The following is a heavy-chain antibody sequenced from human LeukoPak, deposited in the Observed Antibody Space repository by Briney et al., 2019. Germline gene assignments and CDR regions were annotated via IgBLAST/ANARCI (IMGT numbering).Heavy chain of an antibody. Sequence: ASVKVSCKASGGTLSSYAISWVRQAPGQGLEWMGGIIPIFGTANYAQKFQGRVTITADESTSTAYMELSSPRSEDTAVYYCARDTRPFAGFDPWGQGTLVTVSS. CDR3: ARDTRPFAGFDP. J-gene: IGHJ5*02. V-gene: IGHV1-69*13. CDR2: IIPIFGTA. D-gene: IGHD3-3*02. CDR1: GGTLSSYA.